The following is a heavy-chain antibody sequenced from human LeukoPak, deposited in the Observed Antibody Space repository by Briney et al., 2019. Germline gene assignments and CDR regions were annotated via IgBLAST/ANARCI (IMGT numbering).Heavy chain of an antibody. Sequence: GGSLRLSCAASGFTFDDYAMHWVRRAPGKGLEWVSGISWNSGSIGYADSVKGRFTISRDNAKNSLYLQMNSLRAEDTALYYCAKDVQFSGSYPFFDYWGQGTLVTVSS. CDR1: GFTFDDYA. J-gene: IGHJ4*02. D-gene: IGHD1-26*01. CDR2: ISWNSGSI. CDR3: AKDVQFSGSYPFFDY. V-gene: IGHV3-9*01.